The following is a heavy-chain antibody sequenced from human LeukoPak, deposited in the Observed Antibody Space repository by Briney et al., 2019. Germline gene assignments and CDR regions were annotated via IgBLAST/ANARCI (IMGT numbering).Heavy chain of an antibody. D-gene: IGHD1-1*01. V-gene: IGHV3-30-3*01. Sequence: GGSLRLSCEVSGFTFSLYGMHWVRQTPGKGLEWMAVVSYDGNNNYHADSVRGRFTISRDNSKNTLYLQMNSLRADDTAVYYCARAEGGGIAFLIDYWGQGTLVTVSS. CDR3: ARAEGGGIAFLIDY. J-gene: IGHJ4*02. CDR2: VSYDGNNN. CDR1: GFTFSLYG.